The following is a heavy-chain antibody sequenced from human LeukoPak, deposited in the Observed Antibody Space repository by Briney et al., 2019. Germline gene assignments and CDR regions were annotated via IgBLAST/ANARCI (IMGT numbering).Heavy chain of an antibody. CDR3: ARAFFDDGSGYYSNWFDP. CDR2: IYTSGST. J-gene: IGHJ5*02. CDR1: GGSISSGSYY. Sequence: SQTLSLTCTVSGGSISSGSYYWSWIRQPAGKGLEWIGRIYTSGSTNYNPSLKSRVTISVDTSKNQFSLKPSSVTAADTAVYYCARAFFDDGSGYYSNWFDPWGQGTLVTVSS. D-gene: IGHD3-22*01. V-gene: IGHV4-61*02.